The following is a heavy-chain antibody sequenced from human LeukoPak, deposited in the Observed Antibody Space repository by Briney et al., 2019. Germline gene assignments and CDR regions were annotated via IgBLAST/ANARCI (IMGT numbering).Heavy chain of an antibody. Sequence: GGSLRLSCAASGLTVSSNCMSWVRQAPGKGLEWVSFIYSGGSTYYTDSVKGRFTISRDNSKNTLYLQMNSLRAEDTAVYYCARRAGDYSHPYDYWGQGILVTVSS. J-gene: IGHJ4*02. CDR2: IYSGGST. CDR3: ARRAGDYSHPYDY. CDR1: GLTVSSNC. V-gene: IGHV3-53*01. D-gene: IGHD3-22*01.